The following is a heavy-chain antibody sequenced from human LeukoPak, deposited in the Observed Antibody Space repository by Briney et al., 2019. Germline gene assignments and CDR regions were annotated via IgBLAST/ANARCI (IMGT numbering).Heavy chain of an antibody. Sequence: SETLSLTCAVYGGSFSGYYWSWIRQPPGKGLEWIGEINHSGSTNYNPSLKSRVTISVDTSKNQFSLKLNSVTAADTAVYYCARGLYDFWSGYYTQNWFDPWGQGTLATVSS. CDR1: GGSFSGYY. J-gene: IGHJ5*02. CDR3: ARGLYDFWSGYYTQNWFDP. D-gene: IGHD3-3*01. CDR2: INHSGST. V-gene: IGHV4-34*01.